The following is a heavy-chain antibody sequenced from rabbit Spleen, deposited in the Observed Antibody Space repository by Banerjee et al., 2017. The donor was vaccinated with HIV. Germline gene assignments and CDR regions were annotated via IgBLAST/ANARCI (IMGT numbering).Heavy chain of an antibody. D-gene: IGHD4-2*01. CDR3: ARGCYSDGGIFYLYAFNL. CDR2: INAATAKP. Sequence: QEQLVESGGGLVQPEGSLTLTCKASGFSFGDRDVMCWVRQAPGKGLEWIACINAATAKPVYATWAKGRFTISRTSSTTVTLRMTSLTAADTATYFCARGCYSDGGIFYLYAFNLWGPGTLVTVS. J-gene: IGHJ4*01. CDR1: GFSFGDRDV. V-gene: IGHV1S45*01.